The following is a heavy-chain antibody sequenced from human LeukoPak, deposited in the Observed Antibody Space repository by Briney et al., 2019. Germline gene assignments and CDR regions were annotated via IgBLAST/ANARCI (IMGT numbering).Heavy chain of an antibody. J-gene: IGHJ4*02. V-gene: IGHV3-48*03. CDR1: GFTFSSYE. Sequence: GRSLRLSCAASGFTFSSYEMSWVRQAPGKGLEWVSYISSSGTTIFYADSVKGRFTISRDNAKNSLYLQMNSLRAEDTAIYYCAREIPSSGGDCNDSWGQGTLVTVSS. D-gene: IGHD2-21*02. CDR2: ISSSGTTI. CDR3: AREIPSSGGDCNDS.